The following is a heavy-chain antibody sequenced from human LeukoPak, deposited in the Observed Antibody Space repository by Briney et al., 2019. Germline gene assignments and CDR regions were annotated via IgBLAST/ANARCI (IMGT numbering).Heavy chain of an antibody. CDR1: GYSFTSYW. J-gene: IGHJ5*02. CDR2: IYPGDSAT. Sequence: GDPLKISCKASGYSFTSYWIGWVRQMPGKGLEWMEIIYPGDSATRYNPSFQGQVTISADKSISTAYLQWSSLKASDTAMYYCARHVAVAANWFDRWGQGTLVTVSS. D-gene: IGHD6-19*01. CDR3: ARHVAVAANWFDR. V-gene: IGHV5-51*01.